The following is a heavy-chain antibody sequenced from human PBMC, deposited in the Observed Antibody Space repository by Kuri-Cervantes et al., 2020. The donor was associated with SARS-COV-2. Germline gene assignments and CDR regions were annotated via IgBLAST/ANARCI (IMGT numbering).Heavy chain of an antibody. D-gene: IGHD3-22*01. CDR2: IWYDGSNK. J-gene: IGHJ4*02. CDR1: GFTFSSYA. Sequence: GGSLRLSCAASGFTFSSYAMHWVRQAPGKGLEWVAVIWYDGSNKYYADSVKGRFTISRDNSKNTLYLQMNSLRAEDTAVYYCARDRPEVVPLYYFNSWGQGTLVTVSS. CDR3: ARDRPEVVPLYYFNS. V-gene: IGHV3-33*08.